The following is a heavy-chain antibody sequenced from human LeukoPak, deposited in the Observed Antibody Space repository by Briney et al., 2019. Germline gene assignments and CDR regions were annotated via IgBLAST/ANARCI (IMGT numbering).Heavy chain of an antibody. CDR1: GYSISSGYY. Sequence: SETLSLTCAVSGYSISSGYYWGWIRQPPGTGLEWIGSMHHSGSTDYNPSLKRRVTISVDTSKNQFSLKLRSVTAADTAVYYCARHSGYDILTGYYPWYFDYWGQGTLVTVSS. J-gene: IGHJ4*02. CDR2: MHHSGST. V-gene: IGHV4-38-2*01. CDR3: ARHSGYDILTGYYPWYFDY. D-gene: IGHD3-9*01.